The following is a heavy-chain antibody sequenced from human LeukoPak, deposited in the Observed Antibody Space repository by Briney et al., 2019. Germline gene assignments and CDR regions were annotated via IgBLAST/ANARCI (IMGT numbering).Heavy chain of an antibody. CDR3: AASGSYCPFDY. V-gene: IGHV4-34*01. D-gene: IGHD3-10*01. Sequence: SETLSLTCAVYGGSFSGYYWSWLRQPPGKGLEWIGEINHSGSTNYNPSLKSRVTISVDTSKNQFSLKLSSVTAADTAVYYCAASGSYCPFDYWGQGTLVTVSS. CDR2: INHSGST. J-gene: IGHJ4*02. CDR1: GGSFSGYY.